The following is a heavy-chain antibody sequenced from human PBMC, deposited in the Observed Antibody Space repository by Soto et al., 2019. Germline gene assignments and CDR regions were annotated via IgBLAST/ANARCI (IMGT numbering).Heavy chain of an antibody. CDR2: IIPFFGTP. D-gene: IGHD3-3*02. Sequence: QVQLVQSGAEVKKPGSSVKVSCKASGGTFSSFAIYWVRQAPGQGLEWMGGIIPFFGTPNYAQKFQGRVTITADESTSTAYMELSSLRSEDTAGYYCASPVPANIISELAEERPFDSWGQGTLVTVSS. J-gene: IGHJ4*02. CDR1: GGTFSSFA. V-gene: IGHV1-69*01. CDR3: ASPVPANIISELAEERPFDS.